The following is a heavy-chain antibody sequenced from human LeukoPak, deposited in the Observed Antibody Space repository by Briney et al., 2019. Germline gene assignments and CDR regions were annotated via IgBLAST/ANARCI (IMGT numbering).Heavy chain of an antibody. J-gene: IGHJ3*02. CDR3: ARDSPGGSLAYCGGDCYSDAFDI. V-gene: IGHV1-18*01. Sequence: GASLKVSCKASGYTFTSNGISWVRQAPGQGLEGMGWISAYSGNTNYAQELQDRVTMTTDTSHSTDYMELRSLRSDNTAVYYFARDSPGGSLAYCGGDCYSDAFDIWGRGTMVTVSS. D-gene: IGHD2-21*02. CDR2: ISAYSGNT. CDR1: GYTFTSNG.